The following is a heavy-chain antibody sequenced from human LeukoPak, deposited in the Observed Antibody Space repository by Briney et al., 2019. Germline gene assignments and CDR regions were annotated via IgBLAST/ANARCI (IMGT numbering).Heavy chain of an antibody. V-gene: IGHV3-9*01. CDR1: GFTFDDYA. Sequence: GGSLRLSCAASGFTFDDYAMHWVRQAPGKGLEWVSGISWNSGSIGYADSVKGRFTISRDNAKNSLYLQMNSLRAEDTALYYCAKASRWRYFDYWGQGTLVTVSS. CDR2: ISWNSGSI. D-gene: IGHD4-23*01. J-gene: IGHJ4*02. CDR3: AKASRWRYFDY.